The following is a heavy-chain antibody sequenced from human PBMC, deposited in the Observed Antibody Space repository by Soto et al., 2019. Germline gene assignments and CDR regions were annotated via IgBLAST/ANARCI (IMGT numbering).Heavy chain of an antibody. D-gene: IGHD1-1*01. CDR1: GGSISSGGYY. CDR2: IYYSGST. V-gene: IGHV4-31*03. J-gene: IGHJ6*02. Sequence: SETLSLTCTVSGGSISSGGYYWSWIRQHPGKGLEWIGYIYYSGSTYYNPSLKSRVTISVDTSKNQFSLKLSSVTAAGTAGYYCARELKPGKEGGNEVDYYYYGMDVWGQGTTVTVSS. CDR3: ARELKPGKEGGNEVDYYYYGMDV.